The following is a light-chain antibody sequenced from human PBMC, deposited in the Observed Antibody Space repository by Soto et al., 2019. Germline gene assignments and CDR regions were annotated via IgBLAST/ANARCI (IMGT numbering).Light chain of an antibody. V-gene: IGKV1-5*03. CDR2: KAS. J-gene: IGKJ1*01. Sequence: DIQMTQSPSTLSASVGDRVTITCRARQSISSWFAWYQQKPGKAPKFLIHKASSLESGVSSRFSGSRSGTEFSLTISSLQTDDFATYFCQQYNSPPWTFGQGTKVEIK. CDR3: QQYNSPPWT. CDR1: QSISSW.